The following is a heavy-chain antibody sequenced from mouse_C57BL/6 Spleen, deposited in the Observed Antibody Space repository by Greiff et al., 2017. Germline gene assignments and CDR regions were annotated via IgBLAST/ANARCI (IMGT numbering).Heavy chain of an antibody. D-gene: IGHD2-5*01. V-gene: IGHV7-3*01. CDR3: ASSYSNDY. Sequence: EVKLVESGGGLVQPGGSLSLSCAASGFTFTDYYMSWVRQPPGKALEWLGFIRNKANGYTTEYSASVKGRFTIYRDKSQSILYLQMNALRAEDSATYYCASSYSNDYWGQGTTLTVSS. CDR1: GFTFTDYY. J-gene: IGHJ2*01. CDR2: IRNKANGYTT.